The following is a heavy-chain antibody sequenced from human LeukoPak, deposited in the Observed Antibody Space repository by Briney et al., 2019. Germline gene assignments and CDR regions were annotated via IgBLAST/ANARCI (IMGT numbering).Heavy chain of an antibody. CDR2: IKSKTDGGTT. Sequence: PGGSLRLSCAASGFTFSNAWMSWVRQAPGKGLEWVGRIKSKTDGGTTDYAAPVKGRFTISRDDSKNTLYLQMNSLKTEDTAVYYCTTDPYLNYDFWSGYYFGYWGQGTLVTVSS. V-gene: IGHV3-15*01. CDR1: GFTFSNAW. CDR3: TTDPYLNYDFWSGYYFGY. J-gene: IGHJ4*02. D-gene: IGHD3-3*01.